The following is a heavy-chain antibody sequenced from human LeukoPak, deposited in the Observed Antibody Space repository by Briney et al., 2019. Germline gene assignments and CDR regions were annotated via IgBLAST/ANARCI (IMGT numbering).Heavy chain of an antibody. Sequence: ASVKVSCKASGYTFTSYGISWVRQAPGQGLEWMGWMNPNSGNTGYAQKFQGRVTMTRNTSISTAYMELSSLRSEDTAVYYCARGTVGATNFDYWGQGTLVTVSS. CDR1: GYTFTSYG. J-gene: IGHJ4*02. CDR2: MNPNSGNT. D-gene: IGHD1-26*01. CDR3: ARGTVGATNFDY. V-gene: IGHV1-8*02.